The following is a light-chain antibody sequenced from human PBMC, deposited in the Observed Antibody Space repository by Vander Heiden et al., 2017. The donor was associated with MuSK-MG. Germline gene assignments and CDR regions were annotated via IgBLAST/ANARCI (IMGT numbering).Light chain of an antibody. CDR3: QSTDTSGTYVV. CDR2: KDT. J-gene: IGLJ2*01. V-gene: IGLV3-25*03. CDR1: ALSKQY. Sequence: SSELTQPPPVSVSPGQTARITCSGDALSKQYAYWYEQKPGQAPVLVIYKDTERPSGIPERISGSSSGTTVTLTICGVQAEDEADYYCQSTDTSGTYVVFGGGTKLTVL.